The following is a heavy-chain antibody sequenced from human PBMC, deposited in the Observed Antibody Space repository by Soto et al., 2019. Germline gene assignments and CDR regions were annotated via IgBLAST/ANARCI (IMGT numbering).Heavy chain of an antibody. V-gene: IGHV4-39*01. CDR3: VRRRASTPNWFDP. Sequence: SETLSLSCSVSGGSISSSSFYWGWIRQPPGKGLEWIGSIYYSGNTYYNPSLESRVAISADTSTNQFSLKLSSVTAADTAVYYCVRRRASTPNWFDPWGQGTLVTVSS. J-gene: IGHJ5*02. CDR2: IYYSGNT. CDR1: GGSISSSSFY.